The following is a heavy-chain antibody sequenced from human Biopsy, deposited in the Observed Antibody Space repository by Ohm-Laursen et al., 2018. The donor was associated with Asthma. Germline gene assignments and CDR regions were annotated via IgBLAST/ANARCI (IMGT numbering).Heavy chain of an antibody. CDR3: VRGSSSWHHGPFHYYYGLDV. D-gene: IGHD6-13*01. CDR2: IYYSGTT. J-gene: IGHJ6*02. V-gene: IGHV4-39*01. CDR1: SGSGGYMRSGNYY. Sequence: SETLSLTCSLSSGSGGYMRSGNYYWGWIRQPPGKGLEWIGSIYYSGTTYYNPSLESRVTASADTSKNQFSLKLTSVIAADTAVYYCVRGSSSWHHGPFHYYYGLDVWGQGTTATVSS.